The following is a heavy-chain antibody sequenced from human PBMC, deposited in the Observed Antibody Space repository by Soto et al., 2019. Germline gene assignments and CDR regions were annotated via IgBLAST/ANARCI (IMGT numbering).Heavy chain of an antibody. Sequence: SETLSLTCTVSGGSISSGGYYWSWIRQHPGKGLEWIGYIYYSGSTYYNPSLKSRVTISVDTSKNQFSLKLSSVTAADTAVYYCASGHCTNGVCYQFDYWGQGTLVTVSS. CDR2: IYYSGST. D-gene: IGHD2-8*01. CDR3: ASGHCTNGVCYQFDY. V-gene: IGHV4-31*03. CDR1: GGSISSGGYY. J-gene: IGHJ4*02.